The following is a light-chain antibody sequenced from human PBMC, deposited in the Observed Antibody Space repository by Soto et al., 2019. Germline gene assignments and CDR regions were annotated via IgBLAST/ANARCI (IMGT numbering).Light chain of an antibody. CDR2: DTS. V-gene: IGKV1-33*01. Sequence: DIQMTQSPSSLSASVGDTVTITCQASRDISNYLNWYQQKPGRAPRLLIYDTSDLDTGVPSRFSGSGSGNDFTFTISSLEPEDIGNYYCQHYDKFISFGQGTKLEIK. J-gene: IGKJ2*01. CDR1: RDISNY. CDR3: QHYDKFIS.